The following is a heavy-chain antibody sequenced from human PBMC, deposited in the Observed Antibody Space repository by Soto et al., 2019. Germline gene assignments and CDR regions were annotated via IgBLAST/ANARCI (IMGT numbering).Heavy chain of an antibody. V-gene: IGHV4-61*01. CDR1: GGSVSSGSYY. CDR2: IYYSGST. D-gene: IGHD1-7*01. J-gene: IGHJ4*02. CDR3: ARVQTGITGTTLVGFDY. Sequence: SETLSLTCTVSGGSVSSGSYYWSWIRQPPGKGLEWIGYIYYSGSTNYNPSLKSRVTISVDTSKNQFSLKLSSVTAADTAVYYCARVQTGITGTTLVGFDYWGQGTLVTVSS.